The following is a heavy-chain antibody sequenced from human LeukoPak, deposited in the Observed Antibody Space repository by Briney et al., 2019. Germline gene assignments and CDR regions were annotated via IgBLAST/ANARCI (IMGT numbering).Heavy chain of an antibody. CDR2: IIPIPGIA. CDR3: ARVRYDSSGYHSHFDY. CDR1: GGTFSSYA. D-gene: IGHD3-22*01. J-gene: IGHJ4*02. Sequence: SVKVSCKASGGTFSSYAISWVRQAPGQGLEWMGRIIPIPGIANYAQKFQGRVTITADNSTSTAYMELSSLRSEDTAVYYCARVRYDSSGYHSHFDYWGQGPLVTVSS. V-gene: IGHV1-69*04.